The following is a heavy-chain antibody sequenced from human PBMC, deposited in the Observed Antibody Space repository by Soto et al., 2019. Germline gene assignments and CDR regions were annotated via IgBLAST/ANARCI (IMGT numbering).Heavy chain of an antibody. CDR1: GFTFSTYW. CDR2: ISHDERTT. Sequence: GGSLRLSCAASGFTFSTYWMHWIRQAPGKGLVWVSRISHDERTTTYADSVKGRFTISRDNAKNKVFLEMKSLRAEETAVYYCARRGPSHAHPPDHWGQGTLVTVSS. V-gene: IGHV3-74*03. D-gene: IGHD2-8*01. J-gene: IGHJ4*02. CDR3: ARRGPSHAHPPDH.